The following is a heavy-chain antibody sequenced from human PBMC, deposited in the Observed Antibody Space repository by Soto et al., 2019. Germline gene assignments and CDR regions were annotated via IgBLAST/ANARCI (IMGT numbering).Heavy chain of an antibody. J-gene: IGHJ6*03. V-gene: IGHV3-21*01. D-gene: IGHD1-7*01. CDR2: ISSSSSYI. CDR3: ARDRTRVLATYYYYYYYMDV. CDR1: GFTFSSYS. Sequence: GGSLRLSCAASGFTFSSYSMNWVRQAPGKGLEWVSSISSSSSYIYYADSVKGRFTISRDNAKNSLYLQMNSLRAEDTAVYYCARDRTRVLATYYYYYYYMDVWGKGTTVTVSS.